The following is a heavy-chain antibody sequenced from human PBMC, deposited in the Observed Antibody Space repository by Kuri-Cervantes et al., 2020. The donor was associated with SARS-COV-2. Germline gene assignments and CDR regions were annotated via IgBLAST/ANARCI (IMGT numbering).Heavy chain of an antibody. D-gene: IGHD3-22*01. CDR2: ISGSGGST. J-gene: IGHJ6*02. V-gene: IGHV3-23*01. CDR1: GFTFGSYA. Sequence: ETLSLTCAASGFTFGSYAMSWVRQAPGKGLERVSAISGSGGSTYYADSVKGRFTISRDNSKNTLYLQMNSLRAEDTAVYYCAKYLGYYYDSSGYYYELYYYYGMDVWGQGTTVTVSS. CDR3: AKYLGYYYDSSGYYYELYYYYGMDV.